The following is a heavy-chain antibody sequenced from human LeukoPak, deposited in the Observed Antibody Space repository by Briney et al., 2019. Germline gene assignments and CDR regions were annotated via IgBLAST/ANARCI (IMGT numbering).Heavy chain of an antibody. J-gene: IGHJ4*02. D-gene: IGHD4-17*01. CDR3: ARVRSDLMTTVTYFDY. CDR2: IYYSGDT. CDR1: GGSLSSYY. V-gene: IGHV4-59*01. Sequence: ETLSLTCTVPGGSLSSYYWSWIRQPPGEGLEWIGKGQEWFGYIYYSGDTNYNPSLKSRVTISVDTSKNQFSLKLSSVTAADTAVYYCARVRSDLMTTVTYFDYWGQGTLVTVSS.